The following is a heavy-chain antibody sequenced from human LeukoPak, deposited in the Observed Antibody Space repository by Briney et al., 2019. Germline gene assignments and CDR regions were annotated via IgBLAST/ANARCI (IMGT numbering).Heavy chain of an antibody. CDR3: AKGDPSGYAYYYGMGV. CDR2: ISYDGSNK. J-gene: IGHJ6*04. CDR1: GFTFSSYG. D-gene: IGHD5-12*01. Sequence: GRSLRLSCAASGFTFSSYGMHWVRQAPGKGLEWVAVISYDGSNKYYADSVKGRFTISRDNSKNTLYLQMNSLRAEDTAVYYCAKGDPSGYAYYYGMGVWGKGTTVTVSS. V-gene: IGHV3-30*18.